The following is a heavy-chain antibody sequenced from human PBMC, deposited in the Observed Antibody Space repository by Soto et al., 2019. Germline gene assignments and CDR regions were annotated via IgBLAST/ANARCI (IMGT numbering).Heavy chain of an antibody. CDR1: GGSISSGGSY. CDR3: ARGVIP. J-gene: IGHJ5*02. D-gene: IGHD4-4*01. V-gene: IGHV4-31*03. CDR2: ISYSGST. Sequence: QVQLQESGPGLGKPSQTLSLTCTVSGGSISSGGSYWSWIRQHSGKGLERIGYISYSGSTSSNPALKSRVTISVDTSKHQFPLQLSSVTASDTAVYYCARGVIPWGQGTLVTVSS.